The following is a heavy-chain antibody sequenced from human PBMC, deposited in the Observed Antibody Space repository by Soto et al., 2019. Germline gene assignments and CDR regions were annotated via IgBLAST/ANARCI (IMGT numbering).Heavy chain of an antibody. J-gene: IGHJ6*03. Sequence: SETLSLTSPVSGGSISPYYWSWIRQPPGKGLEWIGYVYYSGNTNYNPSLESRVTISVDTSRNRFSLNLTSATAADTAVYYCARKGAAASYAHYYMDVWGRGTAVTVSS. D-gene: IGHD6-13*01. CDR2: VYYSGNT. V-gene: IGHV4-59*01. CDR3: ARKGAAASYAHYYMDV. CDR1: GGSISPYY.